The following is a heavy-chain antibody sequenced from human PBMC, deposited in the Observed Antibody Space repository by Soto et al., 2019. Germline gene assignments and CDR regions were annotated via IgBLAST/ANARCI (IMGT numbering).Heavy chain of an antibody. V-gene: IGHV1-69*13. CDR3: ARLRRDCSGGSCPPGVYYYYGMDV. Sequence: VASVKVSCKASGGTFSSYAISWVRQAPGQGLEWMGGIIPIFGTANYAQKFQGRVTITADESTSTAYMELSSLRSEDTAVYYCARLRRDCSGGSCPPGVYYYYGMDVWGQGTTVTVSS. CDR1: GGTFSSYA. J-gene: IGHJ6*01. D-gene: IGHD2-15*01. CDR2: IIPIFGTA.